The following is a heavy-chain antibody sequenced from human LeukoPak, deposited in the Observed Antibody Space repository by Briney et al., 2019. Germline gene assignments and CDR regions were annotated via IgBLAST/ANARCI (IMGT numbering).Heavy chain of an antibody. V-gene: IGHV4-39*01. Sequence: SETLSLTCTVSGGAISSSSYYWGWIRQPPGKGLEWIVSIYYSGSTYYNPSLKSRVTISVDTSKNQFSLKLSSVTAADTAVYYCARHHHDFWRGYSYRHRWFDPWGQGTLVTVSS. CDR1: GGAISSSSYY. CDR2: IYYSGST. CDR3: ARHHHDFWRGYSYRHRWFDP. D-gene: IGHD3-3*01. J-gene: IGHJ5*02.